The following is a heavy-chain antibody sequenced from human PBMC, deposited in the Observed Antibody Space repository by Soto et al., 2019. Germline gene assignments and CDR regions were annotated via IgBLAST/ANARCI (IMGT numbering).Heavy chain of an antibody. D-gene: IGHD2-8*02. Sequence: PGESLKISCAASGFTFSTYTVSWVRQAPGKGLEWVSSIGSSTSYIYYADSVKGRFTISRDNAKNSLYLQMNSLRAEDTAVYYCARVDLPGDICYTCGFDIWGQGTMVTVSS. J-gene: IGHJ3*02. V-gene: IGHV3-21*01. CDR2: IGSSTSYI. CDR1: GFTFSTYT. CDR3: ARVDLPGDICYTCGFDI.